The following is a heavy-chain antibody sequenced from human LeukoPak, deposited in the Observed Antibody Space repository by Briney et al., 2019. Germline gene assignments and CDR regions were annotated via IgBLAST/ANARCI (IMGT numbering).Heavy chain of an antibody. V-gene: IGHV1-2*02. D-gene: IGHD2-2*01. CDR1: GYTFTGYY. Sequence: ASVKVSCKASGYTFTGYYMHWVRQAPGQGLEWMGWINPNSGGTNYAQKFQGRVTMTRDTSISTAYMEVSRLRSDDTAVYYCAREGYCSSTSCYGILDVWGQGTTVTVSS. CDR3: AREGYCSSTSCYGILDV. J-gene: IGHJ6*02. CDR2: INPNSGGT.